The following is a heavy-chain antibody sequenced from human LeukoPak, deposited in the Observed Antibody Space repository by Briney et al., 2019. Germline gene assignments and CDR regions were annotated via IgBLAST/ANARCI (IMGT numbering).Heavy chain of an antibody. D-gene: IGHD1-26*01. J-gene: IGHJ6*02. Sequence: ASVKFSCKASGYNFNNYGVSWVRQAPGQGLEWMGWISAKTGNTNYAQKVQGRVTMTTGTSTTTAYMELRSLGSDDTAVYYCARGSYPYSHGMDVWGQGTTVTVSS. CDR1: GYNFNNYG. CDR2: ISAKTGNT. V-gene: IGHV1-18*01. CDR3: ARGSYPYSHGMDV.